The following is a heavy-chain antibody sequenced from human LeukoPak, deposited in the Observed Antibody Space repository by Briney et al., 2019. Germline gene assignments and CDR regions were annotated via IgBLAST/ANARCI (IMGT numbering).Heavy chain of an antibody. J-gene: IGHJ4*02. CDR3: ARGLRACGYSYGYDY. CDR2: ISGSGSVS. D-gene: IGHD5-18*01. CDR1: GFTFSSYS. Sequence: PGGSLRLSCAASGFTFSSYSMNWVRQAPGKGLEWISYISGSGSVSYYEDSVKGRFTISRENGKNSLYLQMNSLRAGDTAVYYCARGLRACGYSYGYDYWGQGTLVSVSS. V-gene: IGHV3-48*01.